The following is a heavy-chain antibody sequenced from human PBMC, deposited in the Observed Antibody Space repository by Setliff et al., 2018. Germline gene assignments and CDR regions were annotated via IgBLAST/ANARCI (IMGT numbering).Heavy chain of an antibody. D-gene: IGHD3-3*01. CDR1: AFTFNKYA. J-gene: IGHJ4*02. CDR2: ITVSGHST. V-gene: IGHV3-23*01. Sequence: GSLRLSCAASAFTFNKYAVTWLRQAPGKGLEWVSSITVSGHSTYADSVKGRFSISRDTSKNTLSLQMSSLRTEDTAIYFCAGQGPIFGSGLIPGLDQWGQGTMVTVSS. CDR3: AGQGPIFGSGLIPGLDQ.